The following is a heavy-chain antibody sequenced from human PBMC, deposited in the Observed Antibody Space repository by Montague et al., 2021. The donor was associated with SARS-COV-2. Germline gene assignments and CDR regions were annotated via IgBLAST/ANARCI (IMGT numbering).Heavy chain of an antibody. CDR2: INRSGST. CDR3: ARGADYDFWSGFLRYKWFDP. Sequence: SETLSLTCAVYGGSLSGYYWAWIRQTPAKGLEWIGEINRSGSTNYNPSLKSRLTISVDTSKKQFSLKLNSMTAADTAGYYCARGADYDFWSGFLRYKWFDPWGLGTPVTVSS. V-gene: IGHV4-34*01. CDR1: GGSLSGYY. D-gene: IGHD3-3*01. J-gene: IGHJ5*02.